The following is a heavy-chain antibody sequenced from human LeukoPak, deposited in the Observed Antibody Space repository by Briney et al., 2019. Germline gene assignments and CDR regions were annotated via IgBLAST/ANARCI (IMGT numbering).Heavy chain of an antibody. CDR3: ARDQYNVIDS. CDR1: GYRFTGYN. CDR2: INAENGDT. Sequence: ASVKVSCKASGYRFTGYNLDWVRQAPGQRPEWMGRINAENGDTKCSQKFQGRVTITRDTFASTSYMELSSLRSEDTAVYYCARDQYNVIDSWGQGTLVTVSS. J-gene: IGHJ4*02. V-gene: IGHV1-3*01. D-gene: IGHD1-14*01.